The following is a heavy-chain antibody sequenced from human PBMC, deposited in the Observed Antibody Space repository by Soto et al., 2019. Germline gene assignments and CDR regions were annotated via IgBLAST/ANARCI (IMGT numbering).Heavy chain of an antibody. CDR2: ITISGNYI. D-gene: IGHD2-15*01. V-gene: IGHV3-21*01. CDR1: GFAFQTYT. J-gene: IGHJ6*02. Sequence: PGGSLRLSCAASGFAFQTYTMEWLRQPPGKGLEWVSSITISGNYIYYADSVKGRFTISRDNGRNSVYLQMNSLRAEDTAVYYCARDRLVAATSAPPYCYYGMDVWGQGTTVTVSS. CDR3: ARDRLVAATSAPPYCYYGMDV.